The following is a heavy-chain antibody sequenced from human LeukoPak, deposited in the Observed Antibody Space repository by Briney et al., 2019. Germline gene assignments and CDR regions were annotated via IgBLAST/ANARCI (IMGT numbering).Heavy chain of an antibody. J-gene: IGHJ4*02. V-gene: IGHV3-30*18. Sequence: GGSLRLSCAASGFTFSSYGMHWVRQAPGKGLEWVAVISYDGSNKYYADSVKGRFTISRDNSKNTLYLQMNSLRAEDTAVYYCAKGRIVGALINWGQGTLVTVSS. CDR2: ISYDGSNK. CDR3: AKGRIVGALIN. D-gene: IGHD1-26*01. CDR1: GFTFSSYG.